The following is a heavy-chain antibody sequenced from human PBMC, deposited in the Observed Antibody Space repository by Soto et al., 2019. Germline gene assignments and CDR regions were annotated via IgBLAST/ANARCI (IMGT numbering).Heavy chain of an antibody. J-gene: IGHJ5*02. CDR2: ISAYNGNT. V-gene: IGHV1-18*01. CDR3: ARAVLMTTVTTERFDP. Sequence: ASVKVSCKASGYTFTSYGISWVRQAPGQGLEWMGWISAYNGNTNYAQKLQGRVTMTTDTSTGTAYMELRSLRSGDTAVYYCARAVLMTTVTTERFDPWGQGTLVTVSS. D-gene: IGHD4-4*01. CDR1: GYTFTSYG.